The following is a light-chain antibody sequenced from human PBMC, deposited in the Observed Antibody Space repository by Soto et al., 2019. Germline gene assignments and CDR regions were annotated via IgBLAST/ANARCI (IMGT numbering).Light chain of an antibody. V-gene: IGLV2-14*01. CDR1: SSDVGAYNH. CDR3: SSYTSSITRI. J-gene: IGLJ2*01. Sequence: QSALTQPASVSGSPGQSSTISCTGTSSDVGAYNHVSWYQQHPGKAPKLMIYEVSNRPSGVSNRFSGSKSGNTASLTISGLQAEDAADYFCSSYTSSITRIFGGGTKVPVL. CDR2: EVS.